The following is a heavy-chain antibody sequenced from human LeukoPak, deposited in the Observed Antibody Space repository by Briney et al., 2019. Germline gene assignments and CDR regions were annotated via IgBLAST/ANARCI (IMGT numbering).Heavy chain of an antibody. CDR3: ARSYYAILTGYRPYYYYGMDV. Sequence: ASVKVSCKASGYTFTSYGISWVRQAPGQGLEWMGWISAYNGKTHYAQKLQGRVTMTTDTSTSTAYMELRSLRSDDTAVYYCARSYYAILTGYRPYYYYGMDVWGQGTTVTVCS. V-gene: IGHV1-18*01. J-gene: IGHJ6*02. D-gene: IGHD3-9*01. CDR2: ISAYNGKT. CDR1: GYTFTSYG.